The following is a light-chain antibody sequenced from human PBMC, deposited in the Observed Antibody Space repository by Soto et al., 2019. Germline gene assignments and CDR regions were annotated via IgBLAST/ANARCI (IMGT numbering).Light chain of an antibody. Sequence: QSVLTQPPSASGTPGQRVTISCSGSSSNIGTNYVYWYQQLPGTAPKLLIYRNDQRPSRVPDRFSGSKSGTSASLAISGLRSEDEADYYCTTWDDSLSSVVFGGGTKVTVL. J-gene: IGLJ2*01. CDR1: SSNIGTNY. V-gene: IGLV1-47*01. CDR2: RND. CDR3: TTWDDSLSSVV.